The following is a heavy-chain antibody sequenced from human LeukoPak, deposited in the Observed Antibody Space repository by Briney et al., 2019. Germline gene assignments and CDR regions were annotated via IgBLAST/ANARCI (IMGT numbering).Heavy chain of an antibody. J-gene: IGHJ4*02. V-gene: IGHV3-23*01. D-gene: IGHD4-11*01. Sequence: PGGSLSLSCAASGFTFSSYAMSWVRQAPGNGLEWVSAISGSGGSTYYADSLKGRFTISRDNSKNTLYLQMNSLRAEDTAVYYCAKDRWRSYSNYVVDYWGQGTLVTVSS. CDR2: ISGSGGST. CDR1: GFTFSSYA. CDR3: AKDRWRSYSNYVVDY.